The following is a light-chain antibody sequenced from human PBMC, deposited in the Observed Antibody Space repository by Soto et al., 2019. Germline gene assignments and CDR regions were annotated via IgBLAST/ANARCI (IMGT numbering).Light chain of an antibody. Sequence: DIQMNQSPSTLSASAGDRVTITCRASQTINNCLAWYQQKPGRAPKLLISDASNLESGVPSRFSGSGSGTEFTLSINSLHPDDFATYYCPQCYIYWTFGQGTQVEIK. CDR2: DAS. V-gene: IGKV1-5*01. J-gene: IGKJ1*01. CDR3: PQCYIYWT. CDR1: QTINNC.